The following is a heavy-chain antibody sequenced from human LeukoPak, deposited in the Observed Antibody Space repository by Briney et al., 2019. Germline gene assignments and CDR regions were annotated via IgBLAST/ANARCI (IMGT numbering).Heavy chain of an antibody. D-gene: IGHD3-22*01. Sequence: GGSLRLCCAASGFTFSNYAINWVRQDPGKGLEWVSTIGFRSGTQDADPWKGRFTIARDDSKNTLYLQMNSLRAEDTAIYFCAKCGYNSENSGWCYGFDSWGQGGVVTVPS. CDR1: GFTFSNYA. CDR2: IGFRSGT. J-gene: IGHJ3*02. V-gene: IGHV3-23*01. CDR3: AKCGYNSENSGWCYGFDS.